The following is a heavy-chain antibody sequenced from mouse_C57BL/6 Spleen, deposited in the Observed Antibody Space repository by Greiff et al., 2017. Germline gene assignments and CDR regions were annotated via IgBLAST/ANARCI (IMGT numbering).Heavy chain of an antibody. V-gene: IGHV1-82*01. D-gene: IGHD2-5*01. CDR1: GYAFSSSW. Sequence: VKLVESGPELVKPGASVKISCKASGYAFSSSWMNWVKQRPGKGLEWIGRIYPGDGDTNYNGKFKGKATLTADKSSSTAYMQLSSLTSEDSAVYFCATSYSNYGFWFAYWGQGTLVTVSA. CDR2: IYPGDGDT. CDR3: ATSYSNYGFWFAY. J-gene: IGHJ3*01.